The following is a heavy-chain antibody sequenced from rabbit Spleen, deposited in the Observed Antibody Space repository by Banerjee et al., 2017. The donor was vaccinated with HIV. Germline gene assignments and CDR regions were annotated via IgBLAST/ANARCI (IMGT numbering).Heavy chain of an antibody. CDR1: GFTLSSYW. CDR3: ARDAGTSFSTYGMDL. D-gene: IGHD8-1*01. CDR2: ISTSVDWT. J-gene: IGHJ6*01. Sequence: QEQLEESGGDLVKPEGSLTLTCTASGFTLSSYWMCWVRQAPGKGLELIACISTSVDWTWYATWAKGRFTISKTSSTTVTLQMASLTAADTATYFCARDAGTSFSTYGMDLWGPGTLVTVS. V-gene: IGHV1S45*01.